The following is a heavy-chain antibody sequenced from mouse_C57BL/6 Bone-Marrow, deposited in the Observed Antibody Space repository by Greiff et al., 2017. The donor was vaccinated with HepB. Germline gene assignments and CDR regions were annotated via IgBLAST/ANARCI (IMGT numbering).Heavy chain of an antibody. CDR1: GYTFTDYN. D-gene: IGHD2-4*01. J-gene: IGHJ4*01. CDR3: ARKRAYYDYDDGYYYAMDY. Sequence: VQLQQSGPELVKPGASVKIPCKASGYTFTDYNMDWVKQSHGKSLEWIGDINPNNGGTIYNQKFKGKATLTVDKSSSTAYMELRSLTSEDTAVYYCARKRAYYDYDDGYYYAMDYWGQGTSVTVSS. CDR2: INPNNGGT. V-gene: IGHV1-18*01.